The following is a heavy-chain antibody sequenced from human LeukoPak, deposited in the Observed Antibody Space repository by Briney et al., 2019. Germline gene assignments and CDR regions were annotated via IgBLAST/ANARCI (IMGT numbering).Heavy chain of an antibody. CDR3: AKDKGSGSYFDY. CDR1: GFTFSSYA. CDR2: ISGSGGST. V-gene: IGHV3-23*01. J-gene: IGHJ4*02. Sequence: PGGSLRLSCAASGFTFSSYAMSWVRQAPGKGLEWVSAISGSGGSTYYADSVKGRFTISRDNSKSTLYLQMNSLRAEDTAVYYCAKDKGSGSYFDYWGQGTLVTVSS. D-gene: IGHD3-22*01.